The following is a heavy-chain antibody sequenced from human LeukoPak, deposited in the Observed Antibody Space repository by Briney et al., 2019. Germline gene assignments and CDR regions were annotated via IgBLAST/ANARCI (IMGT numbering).Heavy chain of an antibody. D-gene: IGHD2-15*01. Sequence: SGGSLRLSCAASGFTFSTSGIHWVRQATGKVLECVAVKWSDGSKEYYADSVKGRFSISRDNSRNTVYVQMNSLRAEDTAMYYCARVFCTGGSCYGPFDYWGQGTLVTVSS. CDR3: ARVFCTGGSCYGPFDY. V-gene: IGHV3-33*01. CDR1: GFTFSTSG. J-gene: IGHJ4*02. CDR2: KWSDGSKE.